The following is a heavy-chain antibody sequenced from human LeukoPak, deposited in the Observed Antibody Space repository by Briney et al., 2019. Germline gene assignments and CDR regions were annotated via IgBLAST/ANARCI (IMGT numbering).Heavy chain of an antibody. Sequence: GGSLRLSCAASGFTFRSYGMHWVRQAPGKGLEWVAVIWYDGSNKYYADSVKGRFTISRDNSENTLYLQMNSLRAEDTALYHCASDGIAVDRGIGYFDYWGQGTLVTVSS. J-gene: IGHJ4*02. D-gene: IGHD6-13*01. CDR2: IWYDGSNK. V-gene: IGHV3-33*01. CDR1: GFTFRSYG. CDR3: ASDGIAVDRGIGYFDY.